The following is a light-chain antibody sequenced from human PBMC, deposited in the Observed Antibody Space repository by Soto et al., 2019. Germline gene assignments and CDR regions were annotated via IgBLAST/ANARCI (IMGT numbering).Light chain of an antibody. J-gene: IGLJ2*01. CDR1: SSNIGNNY. V-gene: IGLV1-51*01. CDR3: GAWDGSLGAVV. CDR2: DNN. Sequence: QSALTQPPSVSAAPGQKVTISCSGSSSNIGNNYVFWYQQLPGTAPKLLIYDNNKRPSRIPDRFSGSKSGTSATLGITGLQTGDEADYYCGAWDGSLGAVVFGGGTKLTVL.